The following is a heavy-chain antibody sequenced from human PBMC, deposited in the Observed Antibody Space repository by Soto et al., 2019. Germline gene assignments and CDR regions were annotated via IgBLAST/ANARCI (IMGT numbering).Heavy chain of an antibody. Sequence: ASVKVSCKASGYTFTSYAMHWVRQAPGQRLEWMGWINAGNGNTKYSQKFQGRVTITRDTSASTAYMELSSLRSEDTAVYYCERGRGGIVVVPAAPGDVWGQGTTVTVSS. CDR2: INAGNGNT. CDR3: ERGRGGIVVVPAAPGDV. J-gene: IGHJ6*02. D-gene: IGHD2-2*01. V-gene: IGHV1-3*01. CDR1: GYTFTSYA.